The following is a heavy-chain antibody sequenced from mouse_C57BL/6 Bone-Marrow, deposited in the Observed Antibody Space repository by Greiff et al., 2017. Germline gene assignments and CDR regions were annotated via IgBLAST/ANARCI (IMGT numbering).Heavy chain of an antibody. V-gene: IGHV1-64*01. CDR3: ARSLLLLRYGWYFDV. CDR1: GYTFTSYW. Sequence: VQLQQPGAELVKPGASVKLSCKASGYTFTSYWMHWVKQRPGQGLEWIGMIHPNSGSTNYNEKFKSKATLTVDKSSSTAYMQLSSLTSDDSAVYYCARSLLLLRYGWYFDVWGTGTTVTVSS. J-gene: IGHJ1*03. CDR2: IHPNSGST. D-gene: IGHD1-1*01.